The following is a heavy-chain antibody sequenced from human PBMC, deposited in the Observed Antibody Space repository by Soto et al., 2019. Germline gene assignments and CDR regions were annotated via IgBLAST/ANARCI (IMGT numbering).Heavy chain of an antibody. V-gene: IGHV3-23*01. J-gene: IGHJ6*02. Sequence: EVKVLESGGDLVQPGGSLRLSCVASGFTFSEYAMTWVRQAPGKGLDWVSSVSANGDITYYADSVKGRFTISRDNSNNTLLLKMTSLRAEDTALYYCARGDRGGSGSPASYYFSGLDVWGQGTTVIVSS. CDR2: VSANGDIT. D-gene: IGHD3-10*01. CDR1: GFTFSEYA. CDR3: ARGDRGGSGSPASYYFSGLDV.